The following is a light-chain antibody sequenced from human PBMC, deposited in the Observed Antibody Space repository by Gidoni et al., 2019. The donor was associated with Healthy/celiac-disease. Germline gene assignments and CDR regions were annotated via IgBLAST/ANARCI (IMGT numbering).Light chain of an antibody. CDR3: QQRSNWQLT. J-gene: IGKJ4*01. CDR2: DAS. V-gene: IGKV3-11*01. CDR1: QSVSSY. Sequence: VLTQSPATLSLSPGEGATLSCRASQSVSSYLAWYQQKPGQAPRLLIYDASNRATGIPARFSGSGSGTDFTLTISSLEPEDFAVYYCQQRSNWQLTFGGGTKVEIK.